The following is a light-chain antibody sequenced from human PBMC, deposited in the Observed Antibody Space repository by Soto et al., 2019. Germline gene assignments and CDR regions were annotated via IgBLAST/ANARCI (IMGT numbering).Light chain of an antibody. V-gene: IGLV2-14*01. J-gene: IGLJ1*01. Sequence: QSALTQPASVSGSPGQSITISCTGTSSDIGVYNSVSWYQQHPGKAPKLMIYEVTNRPSGVSNRFSGSKSGNTASLTISGLQAEDEADYYCSSYTSRSTLVFGAGTKVTVL. CDR3: SSYTSRSTLV. CDR1: SSDIGVYNS. CDR2: EVT.